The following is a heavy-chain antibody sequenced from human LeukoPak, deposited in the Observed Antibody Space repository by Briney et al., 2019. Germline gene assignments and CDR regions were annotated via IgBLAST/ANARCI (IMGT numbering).Heavy chain of an antibody. J-gene: IGHJ4*02. CDR2: INHSGST. CDR1: GGSFSNYY. D-gene: IGHD3-10*01. Sequence: SETLSLTCAVYGGSFSNYYWSWIRQPPGKGLEWIGEINHSGSTSYNPSLKSRVTMSVDTSKNQFSLKLSSVTAADTAVYYCARGWLLWFGELPFDYWGQGTLVTVSS. V-gene: IGHV4-34*01. CDR3: ARGWLLWFGELPFDY.